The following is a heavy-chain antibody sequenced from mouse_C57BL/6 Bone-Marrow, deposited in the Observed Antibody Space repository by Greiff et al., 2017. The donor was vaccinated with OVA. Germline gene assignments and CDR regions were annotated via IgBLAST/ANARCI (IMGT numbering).Heavy chain of an antibody. CDR3: ARDYYYGSSPW. D-gene: IGHD1-1*01. CDR2: INPYNGDT. J-gene: IGHJ3*02. CDR1: GYSFTGYF. Sequence: EVKLQQSGPELVKPGDSVKISCKASGYSFTGYFMNWVMQSHGKSLEWIGRINPYNGDTFYNQKFKGKATLTVDKSSSTAHMELRSLTSEDSAVYYCARDYYYGSSPWWGQGTLVTVSA. V-gene: IGHV1-20*01.